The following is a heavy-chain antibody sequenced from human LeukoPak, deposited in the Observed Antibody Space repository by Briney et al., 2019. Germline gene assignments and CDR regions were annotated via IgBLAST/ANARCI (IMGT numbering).Heavy chain of an antibody. CDR3: ARVNSGSYLGYFDY. Sequence: SETLSLTCTVSGGSISSYYWSWIRQPPGKGLEWIGYIYYSGSTNYNPSLKSRVTVSVDTSKNQFSLKLSSVTAADTAVYYCARVNSGSYLGYFDYWGQGTLVTVSS. CDR2: IYYSGST. J-gene: IGHJ4*02. CDR1: GGSISSYY. V-gene: IGHV4-59*01. D-gene: IGHD1-26*01.